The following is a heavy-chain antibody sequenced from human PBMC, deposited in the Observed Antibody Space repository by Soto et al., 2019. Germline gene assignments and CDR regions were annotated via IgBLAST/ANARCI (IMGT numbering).Heavy chain of an antibody. V-gene: IGHV1-69*02. CDR1: GGTFSSYT. Sequence: QVQLVQSGAEVKKPGSSVKVSCKASGGTFSSYTISWVXXXXXXXLEWMGRIIPILGIANYAQKFQGRVTITADKSTSTAYMELSSLRSEDTAVYYCARGDPVMDAFDIWGQGTMVTVSS. CDR3: ARGDPVMDAFDI. CDR2: IIPILGIA. J-gene: IGHJ3*02. D-gene: IGHD2-21*01.